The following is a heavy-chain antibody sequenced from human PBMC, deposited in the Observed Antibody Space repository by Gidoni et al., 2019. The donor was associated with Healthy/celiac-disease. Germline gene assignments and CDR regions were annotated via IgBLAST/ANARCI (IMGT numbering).Heavy chain of an antibody. CDR2: FDPEDGAT. V-gene: IGHV1-24*01. J-gene: IGHJ4*02. Sequence: QVQLVQSGAAVKTLGASVKVSCKVSGYTLTELSMHWVRQAPGKGLEWMGGFDPEDGATIYAQKFQGRVTMTEDTSTDTAYMELSSLRSEDTAVYYCATLVGATSYYFDYWGQGTLVTVSS. CDR1: GYTLTELS. D-gene: IGHD1-26*01. CDR3: ATLVGATSYYFDY.